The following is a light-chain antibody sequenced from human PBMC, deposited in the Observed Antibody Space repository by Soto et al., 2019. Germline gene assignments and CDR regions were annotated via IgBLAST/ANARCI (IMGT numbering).Light chain of an antibody. CDR1: SSDVGGYNY. J-gene: IGLJ1*01. CDR3: NSFRSTSTTPYYV. V-gene: IGLV2-14*01. Sequence: QSVLTQPASVSGSPGQSITISCTGTSSDVGGYNYVSWYQQHPGRAPKLMIYEVSNRPSGVSNRFSGSKSGNTASLSISGLQAEDEADYYCNSFRSTSTTPYYVFGTGTKVTVL. CDR2: EVS.